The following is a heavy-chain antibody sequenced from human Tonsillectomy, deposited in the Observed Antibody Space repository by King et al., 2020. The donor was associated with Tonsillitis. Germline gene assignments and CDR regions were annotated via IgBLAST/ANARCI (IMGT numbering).Heavy chain of an antibody. CDR2: VYYSGTI. J-gene: IGHJ4*02. Sequence: QLQESGPGVVKPSETLSLTCTVSGGSISSSDHFWAWICQPPGKGLEWIVYVYYSGTIFYNPSLKSRTTISGGTSENRFSLKLSSVTAADTAVYFCARYVSGSFDYWGQGPWSPSRQ. D-gene: IGHD1-26*01. V-gene: IGHV4-39*01. CDR1: GGSISSSDHF. CDR3: ARYVSGSFDY.